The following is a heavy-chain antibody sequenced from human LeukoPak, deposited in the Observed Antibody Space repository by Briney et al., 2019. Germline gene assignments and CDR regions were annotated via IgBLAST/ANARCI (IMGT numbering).Heavy chain of an antibody. J-gene: IGHJ4*02. CDR3: AKDLLGPGPPGETDDY. Sequence: GRSLRLSCAASGFTFSSYGMHWVRQVPGKGLEWVAVISYDGSNKYYADSVKGRFTISRDNSKNTLYLQMNSLRAEDTAVYYCAKDLLGPGPPGETDDYWGQGTLVTVSS. CDR2: ISYDGSNK. D-gene: IGHD3-16*01. V-gene: IGHV3-30*18. CDR1: GFTFSSYG.